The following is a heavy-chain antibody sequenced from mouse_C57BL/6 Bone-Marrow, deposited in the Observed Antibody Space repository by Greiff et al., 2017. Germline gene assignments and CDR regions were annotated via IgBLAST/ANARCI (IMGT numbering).Heavy chain of an antibody. J-gene: IGHJ3*01. CDR1: GYTFTDYY. V-gene: IGHV1-26*01. D-gene: IGHD2-12*01. CDR2: INPNNGGT. Sequence: VQLQQSGPELVKPGASVKISCKASGYTFTDYYMNWVKQSHGKSLEWIGDINPNNGGTSYNQKFKGKATLTVDKSSSTAYMELRSLTSEDSAVYYCARRALDDHWTFAYWGQGTLVTVSA. CDR3: ARRALDDHWTFAY.